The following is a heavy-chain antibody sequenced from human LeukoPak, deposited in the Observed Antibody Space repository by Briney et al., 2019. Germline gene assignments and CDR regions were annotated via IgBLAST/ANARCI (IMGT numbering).Heavy chain of an antibody. CDR1: GFTFSSYG. CDR3: EVPLWFGELTVDY. CDR2: IRYDGSNK. J-gene: IGHJ4*02. D-gene: IGHD3-10*01. Sequence: GGSLRLSCAASGFTFSSYGMHWVRQAPGKGLEWVAFIRYDGSNKYYADSVKGRFTISRNNSKSTLYLQMNSLRAEDTAVYYCEVPLWFGELTVDYWGQGTLVTVSS. V-gene: IGHV3-30*02.